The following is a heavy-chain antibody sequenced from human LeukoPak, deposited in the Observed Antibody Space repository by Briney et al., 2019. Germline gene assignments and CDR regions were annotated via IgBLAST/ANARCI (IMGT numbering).Heavy chain of an antibody. CDR2: IWYDGSNK. CDR1: GFAFSNYV. J-gene: IGHJ3*02. D-gene: IGHD3-22*01. Sequence: PGRSLRLSCAASGFAFSNYVMHWVRQTPGKGLEWVAVIWYDGSNKYYADSVKGRFTISRDNSKNTLYLQMNSLRAEDTAVFYWAGTSEATYYSLSSGHYLGAFDIWGQGTMVTVSS. CDR3: AGTSEATYYSLSSGHYLGAFDI. V-gene: IGHV3-33*01.